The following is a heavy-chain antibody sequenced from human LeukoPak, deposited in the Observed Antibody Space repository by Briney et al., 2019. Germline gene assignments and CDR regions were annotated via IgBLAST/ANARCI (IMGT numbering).Heavy chain of an antibody. CDR2: INTSGGTT. Sequence: GGSLRLSCAASGFTFNNYAVSWVRQAPGKGLEWVSGINTSGGTTYYADSVKGRFTISRDNSKNTLYLQMSSLRAEDTAIYYCAKENGSPCYFDYWGQGTLVTVSS. CDR3: AKENGSPCYFDY. CDR1: GFTFNNYA. D-gene: IGHD2-8*01. J-gene: IGHJ4*02. V-gene: IGHV3-23*01.